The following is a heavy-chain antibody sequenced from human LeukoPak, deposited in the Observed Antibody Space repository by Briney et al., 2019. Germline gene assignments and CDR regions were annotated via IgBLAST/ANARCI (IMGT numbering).Heavy chain of an antibody. Sequence: GGSLRLSCAASGFTFSSYGMHWVRQAPGKRLEWVAVIWYDGSKKYYGDSVKGRFTISRDNSKNTQYLQMNSLRVEDTAVYYCAKDSQYSSSWSTNWGQGTLVTVSS. D-gene: IGHD6-6*01. V-gene: IGHV3-33*06. J-gene: IGHJ4*02. CDR3: AKDSQYSSSWSTN. CDR1: GFTFSSYG. CDR2: IWYDGSKK.